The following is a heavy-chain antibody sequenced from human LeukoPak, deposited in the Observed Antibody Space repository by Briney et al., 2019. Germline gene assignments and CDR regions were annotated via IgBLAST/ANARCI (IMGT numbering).Heavy chain of an antibody. J-gene: IGHJ4*02. CDR2: ISWNSGSI. CDR1: GFTFDDYA. CDR3: AKAGLYYDSSGYYDY. D-gene: IGHD3-22*01. V-gene: IGHV3-9*01. Sequence: PGGSLRLSCAASGFTFDDYAMHWVRQAPGKGLEWVSGISWNSGSIGYADSVKGRFTISRDNAKNSLYLQMNSLRAEDTALYYCAKAGLYYDSSGYYDYWGQGALVTVSS.